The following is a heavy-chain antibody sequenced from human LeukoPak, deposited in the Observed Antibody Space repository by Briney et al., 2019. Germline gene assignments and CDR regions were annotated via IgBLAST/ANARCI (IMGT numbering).Heavy chain of an antibody. V-gene: IGHV4-59*01. Sequence: PSETLSLTCTVSGGSISSYYWSWIRQPPGKGLEWIGYIYYSGSTNYNPPLKSRVTISVDTSKNQFSLKLSSVTAADTAVYYCARAGVVAYCGGDCPRRFDPWGQGTLVTVSS. CDR2: IYYSGST. CDR1: GGSISSYY. CDR3: ARAGVVAYCGGDCPRRFDP. D-gene: IGHD2-21*02. J-gene: IGHJ5*02.